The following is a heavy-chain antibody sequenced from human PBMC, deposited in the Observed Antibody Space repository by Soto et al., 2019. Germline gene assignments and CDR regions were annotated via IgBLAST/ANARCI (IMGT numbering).Heavy chain of an antibody. D-gene: IGHD5-18*01. J-gene: IGHJ4*02. Sequence: QVQLQESGPGLVKPSETLSLTCTVSGGSISSYYWSWIRQPPGKGLEWIGYIYYSGSTNYNPSLNGRVTISVDTSKNQFSLKLSSVTAADTAVYYCATHSRGYSYGPYYFDYWGQGTLVTVSS. CDR1: GGSISSYY. CDR3: ATHSRGYSYGPYYFDY. CDR2: IYYSGST. V-gene: IGHV4-59*01.